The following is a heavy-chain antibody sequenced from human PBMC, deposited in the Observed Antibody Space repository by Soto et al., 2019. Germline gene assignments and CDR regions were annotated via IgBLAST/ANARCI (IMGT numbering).Heavy chain of an antibody. CDR3: AKDKIEGIAVAPWNY. CDR1: GFTFSSYA. D-gene: IGHD6-19*01. V-gene: IGHV3-23*01. Sequence: GGSLRLSCAASGFTFSSYAMSWVRQAPGKGLEWVSAISGSGGSTYYADSVKGRFTISRDNSKNTLYLQMNSLRAEDTAVYYCAKDKIEGIAVAPWNYWGQGTLVTVSS. CDR2: ISGSGGST. J-gene: IGHJ4*02.